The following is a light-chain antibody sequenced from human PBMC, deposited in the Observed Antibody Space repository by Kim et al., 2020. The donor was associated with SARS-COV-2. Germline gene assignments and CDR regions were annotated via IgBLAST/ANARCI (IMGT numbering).Light chain of an antibody. CDR2: GKN. V-gene: IGLV3-19*01. CDR3: NSRDNNDYVL. J-gene: IGLJ2*01. CDR1: SLRSYY. Sequence: ALGQTVRITCQGDSLRSYYATWYQKKTGQAPIVVVYGKNNRPSGIPDRFSGSSSGNTASLTITGTQAGDEADYYCNSRDNNDYVLFGGGTRLTVL.